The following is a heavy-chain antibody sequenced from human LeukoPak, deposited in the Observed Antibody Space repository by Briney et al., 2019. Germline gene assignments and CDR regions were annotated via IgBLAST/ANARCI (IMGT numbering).Heavy chain of an antibody. D-gene: IGHD3-22*01. CDR2: IIPIFGTA. Sequence: SVKVSCKASGGTFSSYAISWVRQAPGQGLEWMGGIIPIFGTANHAQKFQGRVTITADESTSTAYMELSSLRSEDTAVYYCARDYDSSGYYYLDAFDIWGQGTMVTVSS. V-gene: IGHV1-69*13. CDR1: GGTFSSYA. CDR3: ARDYDSSGYYYLDAFDI. J-gene: IGHJ3*02.